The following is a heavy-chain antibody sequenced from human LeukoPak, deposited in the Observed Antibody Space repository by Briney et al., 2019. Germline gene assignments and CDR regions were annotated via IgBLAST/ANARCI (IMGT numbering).Heavy chain of an antibody. D-gene: IGHD2-2*01. J-gene: IGHJ3*02. CDR1: GYTFTGYY. CDR3: ARTPRDCSSTSCYAFDI. CDR2: INPNSGGT. Sequence: ASVKVSCKASGYTFTGYYMHWVRQTPGQGLEWMGWINPNSGGTNYAQKFQGRVTMTRDTSISTAYMELSRLRSDDTAVYYCARTPRDCSSTSCYAFDIWGQGTMVTVSS. V-gene: IGHV1-2*02.